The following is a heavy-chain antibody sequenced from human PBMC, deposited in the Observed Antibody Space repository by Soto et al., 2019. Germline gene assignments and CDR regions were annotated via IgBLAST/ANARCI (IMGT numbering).Heavy chain of an antibody. V-gene: IGHV3-21*01. Sequence: EVQLLESGGGLVNPGGSLRLSCATSGFTFSSYSMDWVRQAPGKGLEWVSSINPTSRYVFYADSVRGRFTISRDYAENSLHLQMNGLRGEDTAVYYCARHETRLTGDGFAIWGRGTLVTVSS. J-gene: IGHJ3*02. CDR3: ARHETRLTGDGFAI. CDR2: INPTSRYV. CDR1: GFTFSSYS. D-gene: IGHD3-9*01.